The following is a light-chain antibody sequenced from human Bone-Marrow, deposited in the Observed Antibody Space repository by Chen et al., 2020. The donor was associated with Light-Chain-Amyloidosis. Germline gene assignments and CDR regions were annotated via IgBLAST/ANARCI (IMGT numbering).Light chain of an antibody. V-gene: IGKV1-39*01. CDR1: QRISNY. CDR2: AAS. J-gene: IGKJ5*01. CDR3: QQSYSMSSIT. Sequence: DIQMTQSPSSLSASVGDRGTITCRASQRISNYLNWYQQKPGKAPKLLIHAASTLQSGVPLRFSGSGSVTDFILTISSVQPEDFAIYYCQQSYSMSSITFGQGTRLEIK.